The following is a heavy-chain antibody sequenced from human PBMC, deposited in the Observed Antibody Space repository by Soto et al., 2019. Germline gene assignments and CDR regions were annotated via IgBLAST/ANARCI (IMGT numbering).Heavy chain of an antibody. Sequence: ASVKVSCKASGYTFTSYAMHWVRQAPGQRLEWMGWINAGNGNTKYSQKFQGRVTITRDTSASTAYVELSSLRSEDTAVYYCASLWLDNDAFDIWGQGTMVTVSS. D-gene: IGHD6-19*01. V-gene: IGHV1-3*01. J-gene: IGHJ3*02. CDR3: ASLWLDNDAFDI. CDR1: GYTFTSYA. CDR2: INAGNGNT.